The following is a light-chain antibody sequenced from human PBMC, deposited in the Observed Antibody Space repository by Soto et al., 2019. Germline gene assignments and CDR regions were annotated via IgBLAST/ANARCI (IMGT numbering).Light chain of an antibody. Sequence: EIVLTQSPGTLSLSPGERATLSCRASQSVSSSNLAWYQQKPGQAPRLLIYGASSRATGIPDRFSGSASGTDFTLTIGGLEPEDFAMYYCQQYGSSPPATFGQGTNLEIK. J-gene: IGKJ2*01. CDR2: GAS. V-gene: IGKV3-20*01. CDR3: QQYGSSPPAT. CDR1: QSVSSSN.